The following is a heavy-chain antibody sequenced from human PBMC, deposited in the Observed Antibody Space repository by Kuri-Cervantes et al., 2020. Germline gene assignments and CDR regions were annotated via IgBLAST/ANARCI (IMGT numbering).Heavy chain of an antibody. V-gene: IGHV4-59*13. J-gene: IGHJ1*01. Sequence: SETLSLTCTVSGGSISSYYWSWIRQPPGKGLEWIGYIYYSGSTNYNPSRKSRVTISVDTSKNQFSLKLSSVTAADTAVYYCASYCSGGSCYSGYFQHWGQGTLVTVSS. CDR1: GGSISSYY. D-gene: IGHD2-15*01. CDR2: IYYSGST. CDR3: ASYCSGGSCYSGYFQH.